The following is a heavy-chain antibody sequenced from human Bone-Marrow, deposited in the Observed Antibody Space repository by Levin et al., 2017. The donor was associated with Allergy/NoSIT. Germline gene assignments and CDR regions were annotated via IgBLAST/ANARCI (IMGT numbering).Heavy chain of an antibody. D-gene: IGHD4-11*01. V-gene: IGHV3-23*01. Sequence: SCAVSGFNFNAYGMTWVRQAPGKGLEWVSTIRGYDDSTYYTDSVRGRFTISRDTSEDTLYLQLNSLRAEDTAVYYCATFDYSSYGYFFDYWGQGTLVTVSS. J-gene: IGHJ4*02. CDR3: ATFDYSSYGYFFDY. CDR2: IRGYDDST. CDR1: GFNFNAYG.